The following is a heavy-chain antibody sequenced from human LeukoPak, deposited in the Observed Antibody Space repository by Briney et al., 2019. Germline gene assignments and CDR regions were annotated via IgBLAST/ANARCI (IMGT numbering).Heavy chain of an antibody. Sequence: ASVKVSCKASGYTFTRYYIHWVRQAPGQGLEGMGWINPNSGGTHYAQKFQGRVTMTRDTSISTAYMELSRLRSDDTAVYFCARDVGEYCSSKDCYASDYWGQGTLVTVSS. V-gene: IGHV1-2*02. CDR1: GYTFTRYY. CDR3: ARDVGEYCSSKDCYASDY. D-gene: IGHD2-2*01. CDR2: INPNSGGT. J-gene: IGHJ4*02.